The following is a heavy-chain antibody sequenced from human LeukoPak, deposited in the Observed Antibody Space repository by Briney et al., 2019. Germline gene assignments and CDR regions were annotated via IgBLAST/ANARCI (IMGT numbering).Heavy chain of an antibody. CDR1: GFTFSSYA. D-gene: IGHD1-26*01. CDR3: ARVIPSGSYYQGIDP. Sequence: GGSLRLSCAASGFTFSSYAMHWVRQAPGKGLEWVAVISYDGSNKYYADSVKGRFTISRDNSKNTLYLQMNSLRAEDTAVYYCARVIPSGSYYQGIDPWGQGTLVTVSS. J-gene: IGHJ5*02. V-gene: IGHV3-30*04. CDR2: ISYDGSNK.